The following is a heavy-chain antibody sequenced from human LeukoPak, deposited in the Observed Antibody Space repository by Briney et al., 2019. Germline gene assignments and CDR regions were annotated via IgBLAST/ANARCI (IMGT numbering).Heavy chain of an antibody. Sequence: GGSLRLSCAASGFTFSSYEMNWVRQAPGKGLEWVSYIDSSGSTIYADSVKGRFTISRDHGKNSLYLQMNSLRAEDTAVYYCARGGYCSSALCSLWNAFDIWGQGTKVTVSS. CDR3: ARGGYCSSALCSLWNAFDI. D-gene: IGHD2-2*01. J-gene: IGHJ3*02. V-gene: IGHV3-48*03. CDR2: IDSSGSTI. CDR1: GFTFSSYE.